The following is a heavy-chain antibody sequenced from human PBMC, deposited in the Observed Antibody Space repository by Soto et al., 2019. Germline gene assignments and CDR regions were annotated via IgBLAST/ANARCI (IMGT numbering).Heavy chain of an antibody. CDR2: ISSNGGST. V-gene: IGHV3-64*02. J-gene: IGHJ4*02. CDR3: ARLTYSSSWYYFDY. D-gene: IGHD6-13*01. CDR1: GFTFSSYS. Sequence: EVQLVASGEGLVQPGGSLRLSCAASGFTFSSYSMHWVRQAPGKGLEFVSAISSNGGSTYYADSVKGRFTISRDNSKNTLYLQMGSLRAEDMAVYYCARLTYSSSWYYFDYWGQGTLVTVSS.